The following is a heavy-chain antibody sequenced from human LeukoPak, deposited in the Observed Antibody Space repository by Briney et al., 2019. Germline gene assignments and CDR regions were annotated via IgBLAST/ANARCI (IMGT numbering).Heavy chain of an antibody. CDR3: ARGRQGLLWFGELLDV. D-gene: IGHD3-10*01. CDR1: GYTFTSYA. J-gene: IGHJ6*02. Sequence: ASVKVSCKASGYTFTSYAMNWVRQAPGQGLEWMGWINTSTGNPTYAQGFTGRFVFSLDTSVSTAYLQISSLKAEDTAVYYCARGRQGLLWFGELLDVWGQGTTVTVSS. CDR2: INTSTGNP. V-gene: IGHV7-4-1*02.